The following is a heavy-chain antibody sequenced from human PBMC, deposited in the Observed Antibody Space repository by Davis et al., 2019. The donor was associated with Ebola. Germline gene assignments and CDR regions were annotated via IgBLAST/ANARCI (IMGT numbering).Heavy chain of an antibody. Sequence: PGGSLRLSCAASGFTFSSYGMHWVRQAPGKGLEWVAFIRYDGSNKYYADSVKDRFTISRDNSKNTLYLQMNSLRAEDTAVYYCARDRGIWSGYSYYFDYWGQGTLVTVSS. V-gene: IGHV3-30*02. CDR3: ARDRGIWSGYSYYFDY. CDR2: IRYDGSNK. CDR1: GFTFSSYG. J-gene: IGHJ4*02. D-gene: IGHD3-3*01.